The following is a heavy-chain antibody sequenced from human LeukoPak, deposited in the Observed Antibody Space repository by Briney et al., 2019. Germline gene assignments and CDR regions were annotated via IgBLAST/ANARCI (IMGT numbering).Heavy chain of an antibody. CDR3: ARSGQLRYFDWHYFDY. V-gene: IGHV4-4*09. D-gene: IGHD3-9*01. CDR1: SGSLGSYY. Sequence: SETLSLTCTVSSGSLGSYYWNWLRQPAGKGLEWIGHIYTSGSTTYNPSLKSRVTISVDTSKNQFSLKLSSVTAADTAVYYCARSGQLRYFDWHYFDYWGQGTLVTVSS. CDR2: IYTSGST. J-gene: IGHJ4*02.